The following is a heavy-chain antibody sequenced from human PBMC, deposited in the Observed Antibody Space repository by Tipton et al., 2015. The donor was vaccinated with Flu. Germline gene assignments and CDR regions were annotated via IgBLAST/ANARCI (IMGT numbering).Heavy chain of an antibody. V-gene: IGHV3-66*01. J-gene: IGHJ6*01. Sequence: SLRLSCAASGFTLRSYAINWVRQAPGKGLQWVSVIYRGGTTYVADSVKGRCTISRDNSKNTLYLQMNGLRAEDTAVYYCARDEGVVNYYFGMDVWGQGTTVTVSS. CDR3: ARDEGVVNYYFGMDV. CDR1: GFTLRSYA. CDR2: IYRGGTT.